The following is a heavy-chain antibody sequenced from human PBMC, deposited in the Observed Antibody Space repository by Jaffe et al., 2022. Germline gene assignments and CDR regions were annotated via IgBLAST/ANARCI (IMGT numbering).Heavy chain of an antibody. CDR2: INHSGST. V-gene: IGHV4-34*01. D-gene: IGHD3-10*01. Sequence: QVQLQQWGAGLLKPSETLSLTCAVYGGSFSGYYWSWIRQPPGKGLEWIGEINHSGSTNYNPSLKSRVTISVDTSKNQFSLKLSSVTAADTAVYYCARGLRRIWFRELNWFDPWGQGTLVTVSS. CDR3: ARGLRRIWFRELNWFDP. J-gene: IGHJ5*02. CDR1: GGSFSGYY.